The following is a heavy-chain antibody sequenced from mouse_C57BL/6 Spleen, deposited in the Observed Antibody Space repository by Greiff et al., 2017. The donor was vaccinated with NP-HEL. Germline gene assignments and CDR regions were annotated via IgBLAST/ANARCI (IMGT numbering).Heavy chain of an antibody. J-gene: IGHJ2*01. Sequence: EVKLVESGGGLVKPGGSLKLSCAASGFTFSSYAMSWVRQTPEKRLEWVATISDGGSYTYYPDNVKGRFTISRDNAKNNLYLQMSHLKSEDTAMYYCARERGGLLDYWGQGTTLTVSS. CDR2: ISDGGSYT. CDR1: GFTFSSYA. CDR3: ARERGGLLDY. V-gene: IGHV5-4*01. D-gene: IGHD2-4*01.